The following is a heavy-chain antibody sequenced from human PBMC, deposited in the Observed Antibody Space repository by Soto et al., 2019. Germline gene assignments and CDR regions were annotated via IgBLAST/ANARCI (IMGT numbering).Heavy chain of an antibody. D-gene: IGHD6-6*01. CDR2: IIPIFGTA. CDR3: ARDQEYSSSYYFDY. Sequence: ASVKVSCKASGGTFSSDAISWVRQAPGQGLEWMGGIIPIFGTANYAQKFQGRVTITADKSTSTAYMELSSLRSEDTAVYYCARDQEYSSSYYFDYWGQGTLVTVSS. V-gene: IGHV1-69*06. J-gene: IGHJ4*02. CDR1: GGTFSSDA.